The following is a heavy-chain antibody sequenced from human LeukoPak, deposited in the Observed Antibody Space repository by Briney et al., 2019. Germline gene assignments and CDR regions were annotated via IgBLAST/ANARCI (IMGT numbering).Heavy chain of an antibody. D-gene: IGHD6-13*01. CDR2: ISGSGTRT. V-gene: IGHV3-23*01. CDR1: GFTFSSHW. Sequence: GGSLRLSCAASGFTFSSHWMHWVRQAPGKGLEWVSTISGSGTRTYYADSVKGRFTISRDISKNTLYLQMNGLRAEDTALFYCAKDPQMGAAADYWGQGTLVTVSS. CDR3: AKDPQMGAAADY. J-gene: IGHJ4*02.